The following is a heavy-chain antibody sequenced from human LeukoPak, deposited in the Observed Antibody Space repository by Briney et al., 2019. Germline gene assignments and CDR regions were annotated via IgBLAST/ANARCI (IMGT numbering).Heavy chain of an antibody. CDR2: IYTSGRT. CDR1: GGSISSYY. D-gene: IGHD6-25*01. CDR3: ANSGAGLTNPLNDAFDI. J-gene: IGHJ3*02. V-gene: IGHV4-4*09. Sequence: PSGTLSLTCTVSGGSISSYYLSWIRQPPGKGLEWIGYIYTSGRTNYNPSLKSRVTISVDTSKNQFSLKLSSVTAADTAEYYCANSGAGLTNPLNDAFDIWGQGTMVTVSS.